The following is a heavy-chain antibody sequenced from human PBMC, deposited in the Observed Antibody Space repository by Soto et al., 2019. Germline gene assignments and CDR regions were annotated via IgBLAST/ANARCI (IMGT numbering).Heavy chain of an antibody. Sequence: QVQLVQSRAEVKKPGASVKVSCKASGYTFTSYAMHWVRQAPGQRLEWMGWINAGNGNTKYSQKFQGRVTITRDTSASTAYMELSSLRSEGMAVYYCARGGYSSCWRHFDYWGQGTLVTVSS. CDR3: ARGGYSSCWRHFDY. J-gene: IGHJ4*02. V-gene: IGHV1-3*01. CDR1: GYTFTSYA. D-gene: IGHD6-13*01. CDR2: INAGNGNT.